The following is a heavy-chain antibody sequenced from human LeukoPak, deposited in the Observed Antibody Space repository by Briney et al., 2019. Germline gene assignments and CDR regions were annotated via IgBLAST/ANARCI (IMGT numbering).Heavy chain of an antibody. CDR2: ISGSGEST. CDR1: GITFSSYA. D-gene: IGHD2-2*01. V-gene: IGHV3-23*01. Sequence: GGSLRLSCAASGITFSSYAMSWVRQAPGTGLEWVSGISGSGESTYYADSVKGRFTISRDNSKNTLYLQMNSLRAEDTAVYYCARTRSCSSTSCYVDYWGQGTLVTVSS. CDR3: ARTRSCSSTSCYVDY. J-gene: IGHJ4*02.